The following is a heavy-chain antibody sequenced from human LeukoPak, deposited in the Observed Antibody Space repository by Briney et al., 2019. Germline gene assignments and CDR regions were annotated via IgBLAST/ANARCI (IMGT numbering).Heavy chain of an antibody. CDR1: GGTFSNYA. CDR3: ARDVGPDSSGYPSLGY. CDR2: IIPIFGTA. Sequence: SVKVSCXASGGTFSNYAISWVRQAPGQGLEWMGGIIPIFGTANYAQKFQGRVTITADESTSTAYMELSSLRSEDTAVYYCARDVGPDSSGYPSLGYWGQGTLVTVSS. V-gene: IGHV1-69*01. J-gene: IGHJ4*02. D-gene: IGHD3-22*01.